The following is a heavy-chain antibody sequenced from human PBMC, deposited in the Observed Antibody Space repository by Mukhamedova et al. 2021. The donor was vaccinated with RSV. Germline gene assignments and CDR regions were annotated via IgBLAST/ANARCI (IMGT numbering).Heavy chain of an antibody. J-gene: IGHJ6*04. CDR2: ISYDGSNK. Sequence: GLEWVAVISYDGSNKYYADSVKGRFTISRDNSKNTLYLQMNSLRAEDTAVYYCARDLDIVVVPAATPPYVWGKGTRVTVSP. D-gene: IGHD2-2*03. V-gene: IGHV3-30*01. CDR3: ARDLDIVVVPAATPPYV.